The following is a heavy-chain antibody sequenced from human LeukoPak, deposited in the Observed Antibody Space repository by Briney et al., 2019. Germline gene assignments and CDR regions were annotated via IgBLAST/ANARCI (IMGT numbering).Heavy chain of an antibody. CDR2: ISSSGSTI. CDR1: GFTVSSNY. J-gene: IGHJ3*01. V-gene: IGHV3-11*04. D-gene: IGHD4-17*01. CDR3: AKEAGQDYGALDAFDV. Sequence: PGGSLRLSCAASGFTVSSNYMSWIRQAPGKGLEWVSYISSSGSTIYYAESVKGRFTISRDNARNSLYLQMNSLRAEDTAVYYCAKEAGQDYGALDAFDVWGQGTMVTVSS.